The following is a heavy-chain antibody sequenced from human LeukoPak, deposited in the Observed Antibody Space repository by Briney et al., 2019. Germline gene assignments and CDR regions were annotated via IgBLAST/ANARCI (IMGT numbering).Heavy chain of an antibody. V-gene: IGHV1-18*01. CDR2: ISVYNGDT. J-gene: IGHJ4*02. Sequence: ASVKVSCKASGYTFTSHGISWVRQAPGQGLEWMGWISVYNGDTNFAQKFQGIASMTTDTSTTTAYLELRNLRSDDTAMYYCAREEYYYDSRYDYWGQGTLVTVSS. CDR3: AREEYYYDSRYDY. CDR1: GYTFTSHG. D-gene: IGHD3-22*01.